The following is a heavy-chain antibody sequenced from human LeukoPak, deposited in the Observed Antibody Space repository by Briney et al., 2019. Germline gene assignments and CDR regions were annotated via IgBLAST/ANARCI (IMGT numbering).Heavy chain of an antibody. Sequence: ASVKVSCKASGYTFTSYDINWVRQATGQGLEWMGWMNPNSGNTGYAQKFQGRVTMTRNTSISTAYTELSSLRSEDTAVYYCARGMYSSGWYGSHYYMDVWGKGTTVTVSS. CDR2: MNPNSGNT. CDR3: ARGMYSSGWYGSHYYMDV. V-gene: IGHV1-8*01. D-gene: IGHD6-19*01. J-gene: IGHJ6*03. CDR1: GYTFTSYD.